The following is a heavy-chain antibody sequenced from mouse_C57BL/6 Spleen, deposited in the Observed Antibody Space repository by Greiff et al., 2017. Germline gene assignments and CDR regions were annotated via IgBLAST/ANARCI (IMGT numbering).Heavy chain of an antibody. CDR3: ARGGTAQASMDY. CDR1: GYTFTDYY. J-gene: IGHJ4*01. D-gene: IGHD3-2*02. V-gene: IGHV1-19*01. Sequence: VHVKQSGPVLVKPGASVKMSCKASGYTFTDYYMNWVKQSHGKSLEWIGVINPYNGGTSYNQKFKGKATLTVDKSSSAAYMELNSLTSEDSADYYCARGGTAQASMDYWGQGTSGTVSS. CDR2: INPYNGGT.